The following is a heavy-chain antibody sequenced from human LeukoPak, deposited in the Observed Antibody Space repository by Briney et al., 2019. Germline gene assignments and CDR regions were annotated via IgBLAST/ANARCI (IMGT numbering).Heavy chain of an antibody. CDR1: GFTFSSYS. Sequence: GGSLRLSCAASGFTFSSYSMNWVRQAPGKGLEWVSSISSSSSYIYYADSVKGRFTISRDNSKNTVYLQMNSLRAEDSALYYCAKGRYVGDNWGQGTLVTVSS. V-gene: IGHV3-21*04. CDR2: ISSSSSYI. J-gene: IGHJ4*02. D-gene: IGHD1-14*01. CDR3: AKGRYVGDN.